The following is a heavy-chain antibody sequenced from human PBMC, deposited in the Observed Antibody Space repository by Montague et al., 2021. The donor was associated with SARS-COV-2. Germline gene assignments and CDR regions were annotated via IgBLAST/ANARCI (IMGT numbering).Heavy chain of an antibody. CDR1: GGSFSGYY. CDR2: INDSGST. Sequence: SETLSLTCAVYGGSFSGYYWSWMRQPPGRGLEWIGEINDSGSTYYNPSSKGRVTILVETSKNQCSLKMSSVTAADKAVYYCARGRAARSITIFGVVNPAIRYYYYMDVWGKGTTVTVSS. D-gene: IGHD3-3*01. J-gene: IGHJ6*03. V-gene: IGHV4-34*01. CDR3: ARGRAARSITIFGVVNPAIRYYYYMDV.